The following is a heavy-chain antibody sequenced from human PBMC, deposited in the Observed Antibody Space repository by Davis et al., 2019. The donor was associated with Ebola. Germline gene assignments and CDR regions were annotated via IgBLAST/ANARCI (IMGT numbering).Heavy chain of an antibody. CDR3: AKAAYCSGDCYIQYFHQ. J-gene: IGHJ1*01. Sequence: GESLKISCAASGFTFRTYTMTWVRQAPGKGLEWVSAISGSGGSTHFADSVKGRFSISRDNSKNTLYLQLNSLRAEDTAIYFCAKAAYCSGDCYIQYFHQWGQGTLVTVSS. CDR1: GFTFRTYT. D-gene: IGHD2-21*02. CDR2: ISGSGGST. V-gene: IGHV3-23*01.